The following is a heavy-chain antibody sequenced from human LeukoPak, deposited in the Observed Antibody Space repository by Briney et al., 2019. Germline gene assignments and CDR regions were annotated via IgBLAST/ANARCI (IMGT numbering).Heavy chain of an antibody. Sequence: GGSLRLSCAASGFTFSTYTMSWVRQAPGKGLEWVSIIYSGGTTYYADSVKGRFTISRDNSKNTLYLQMNSLRAEDTAVYYCARLYYYVSGTYSRYFDYWGQGTLVTVSS. V-gene: IGHV3-53*01. J-gene: IGHJ4*02. CDR2: IYSGGTT. CDR3: ARLYYYVSGTYSRYFDY. D-gene: IGHD3-10*01. CDR1: GFTFSTYT.